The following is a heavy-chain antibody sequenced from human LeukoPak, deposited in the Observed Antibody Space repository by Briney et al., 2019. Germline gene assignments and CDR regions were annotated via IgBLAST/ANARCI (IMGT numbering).Heavy chain of an antibody. CDR2: IIPIFGTA. D-gene: IGHD3-3*01. Sequence: ASVKVSCKASGYTFLHYDFNWVRQAPGHGLEWMGGIIPIFGTANYAQKFQGRVTITADKSTGTAYMELRSLRSDDTAVYYCARDLLRFPSIDPWGQGTLVTVSS. V-gene: IGHV1-69*06. CDR1: GYTFLHYD. CDR3: ARDLLRFPSIDP. J-gene: IGHJ5*02.